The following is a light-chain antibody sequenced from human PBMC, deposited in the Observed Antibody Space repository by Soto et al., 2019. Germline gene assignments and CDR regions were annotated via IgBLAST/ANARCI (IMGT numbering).Light chain of an antibody. J-gene: IGKJ1*01. CDR1: QSVSRV. CDR3: QQYNNWPRT. V-gene: IGKV3-15*01. CDR2: SAS. Sequence: IVLTQSPGTLSLSPGERATPSCRASQSVSRVLAWYHQKPGQAPRLLIYSASTRATGIPARFSGSGSGTEFTLTINSLQSEDFAVYYCQQYNNWPRTFGQGTKADTK.